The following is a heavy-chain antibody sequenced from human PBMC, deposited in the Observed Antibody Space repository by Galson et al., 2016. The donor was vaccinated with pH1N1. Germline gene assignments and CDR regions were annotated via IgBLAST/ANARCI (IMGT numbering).Heavy chain of an antibody. CDR1: GFTFSNHG. CDR2: IGDDGSVY. V-gene: IGHV3-33*01. D-gene: IGHD3-10*01. J-gene: IGHJ4*02. CDR3: ARAAGNRWFGPLDY. Sequence: SLRLSCAASGFTFSNHGMHGVRQAPGKGLEWVAVIGDDGSVYFRAGSVRGRLPIARGNSKRTLYLQMNSLRAEDTAVYHCARAAGNRWFGPLDYWGRGTLVTVSS.